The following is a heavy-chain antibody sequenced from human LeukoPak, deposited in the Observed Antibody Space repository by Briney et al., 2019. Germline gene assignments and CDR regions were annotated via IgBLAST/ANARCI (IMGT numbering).Heavy chain of an antibody. D-gene: IGHD3-22*01. CDR1: GGSFTDYF. J-gene: IGHJ6*02. CDR2: INDYTGNT. V-gene: IGHV4-34*01. Sequence: SETLSLTCAVFGGSFTDYFWNWIRQSPGKGLEWIGEINDYTGNTNYNPSLNSRVSISLEKAKNQFSLELRSVTAADTAVYYCARGRIAKIVVVHSFHYGMDVWGQGTTVTVSS. CDR3: ARGRIAKIVVVHSFHYGMDV.